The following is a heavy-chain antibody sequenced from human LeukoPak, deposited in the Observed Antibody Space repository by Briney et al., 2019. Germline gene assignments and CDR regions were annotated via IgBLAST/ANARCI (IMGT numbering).Heavy chain of an antibody. CDR2: IIPIFGSA. Sequence: ASVKVSCKASGGTFSSYAISWVRQAPGQGLEWMGGIIPIFGSANYAQKFQGRVTITADESTSTAYMELSSLRSEDTAVYYCARPSQDAFDIWGQGTMVTVSS. CDR3: ARPSQDAFDI. V-gene: IGHV1-69*01. J-gene: IGHJ3*02. CDR1: GGTFSSYA.